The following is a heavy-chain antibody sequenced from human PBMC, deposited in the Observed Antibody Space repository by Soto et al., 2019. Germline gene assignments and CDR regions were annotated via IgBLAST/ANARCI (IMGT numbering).Heavy chain of an antibody. J-gene: IGHJ5*02. CDR1: GGTFSSYA. CDR3: ASSFWSGYSAISMRRGTFQGNRFDP. Sequence: QVQLVQSGAEVKKPGSSVKVSCKASGGTFSSYAISWVRQAPGQGLEWMGGIIPIFGTANYAQKFQGRVTITADKSTSTDYMELSSLRSEDTAVYYCASSFWSGYSAISMRRGTFQGNRFDPWGQGTLVTVSS. CDR2: IIPIFGTA. V-gene: IGHV1-69*06. D-gene: IGHD3-3*01.